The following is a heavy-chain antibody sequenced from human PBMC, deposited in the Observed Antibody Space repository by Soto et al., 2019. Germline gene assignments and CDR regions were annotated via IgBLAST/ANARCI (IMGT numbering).Heavy chain of an antibody. CDR1: GGTFSSYA. Sequence: QVQLVQSGAEVKKPGSSVKVSCKASGGTFSSYAISWVRQAPGQGLEWMGGIIPIFGTANYAQKFQGRVTITAAESTSPAYMELSSLRSEDTAVYYCARDRSGFFGMDVWGQGTTVTVSS. J-gene: IGHJ6*02. CDR2: IIPIFGTA. CDR3: ARDRSGFFGMDV. V-gene: IGHV1-69*12. D-gene: IGHD3-3*01.